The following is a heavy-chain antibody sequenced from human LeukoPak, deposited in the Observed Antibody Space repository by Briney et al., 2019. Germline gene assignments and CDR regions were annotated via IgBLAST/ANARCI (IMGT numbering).Heavy chain of an antibody. CDR1: GFTFSSYA. CDR3: AKAVGSSGYFSRDAFDI. J-gene: IGHJ3*02. CDR2: ISGGGSGT. Sequence: GGSLRLSYAPSGFTFSSYAMSWVRQAPGKGLEWVAVISGGGSGTYYADSVRGRFSISRDNSKNTVYLQMNSLRAEDTAIYYCAKAVGSSGYFSRDAFDIWGQGTMVTVSS. V-gene: IGHV3-23*01. D-gene: IGHD3-22*01.